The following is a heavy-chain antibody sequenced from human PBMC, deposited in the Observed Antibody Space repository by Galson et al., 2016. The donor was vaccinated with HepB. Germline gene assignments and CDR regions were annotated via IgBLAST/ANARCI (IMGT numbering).Heavy chain of an antibody. J-gene: IGHJ3*02. V-gene: IGHV1-69*02. D-gene: IGHD6-19*01. Sequence: SVKVSCKASGGTFTTYPITWVRQAPGQGPECLGRIIPLLGIPKYAKKFQGRLTITADKSTSTTYMELTSLRSEDTAVYYCARPSSGWANDAFDIWGQGTMVTVSS. CDR2: IIPLLGIP. CDR3: ARPSSGWANDAFDI. CDR1: GGTFTTYP.